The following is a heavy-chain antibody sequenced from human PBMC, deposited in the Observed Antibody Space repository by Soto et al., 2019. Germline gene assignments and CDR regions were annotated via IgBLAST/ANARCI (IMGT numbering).Heavy chain of an antibody. J-gene: IGHJ4*02. CDR3: TRTILQWFGESD. CDR1: GFTFTNAW. D-gene: IGHD3-10*01. CDR2: IKSETDGATT. Sequence: EVQLVESGGGLVKPGGSLRLSCTASGFTFTNAWMSWVRQAPGKGLEWVGRIKSETDGATTDYAAPAKGRFTISRADSTNTLYLHMNSLKTEDTAVYYCTRTILQWFGESDWGQGTLVTVSS. V-gene: IGHV3-15*01.